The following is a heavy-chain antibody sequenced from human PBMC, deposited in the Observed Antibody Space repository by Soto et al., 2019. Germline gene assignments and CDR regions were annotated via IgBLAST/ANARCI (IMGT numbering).Heavy chain of an antibody. J-gene: IGHJ4*02. CDR1: GYTVSTYP. D-gene: IGHD3-10*01. V-gene: IGHV1-3*01. CDR3: ARKDYYDSGSYYFDY. CDR2: INAGNGDT. Sequence: QVQLVQSGAEVKKPGASVKVSCKTSGYTVSTYPMHWVRQAPGQRLEWMGWINAGNGDTGYSQKFQGRVTMTRDTSASTVYMELRSLRSEDTAVYYCARKDYYDSGSYYFDYWGQGTLVTVSS.